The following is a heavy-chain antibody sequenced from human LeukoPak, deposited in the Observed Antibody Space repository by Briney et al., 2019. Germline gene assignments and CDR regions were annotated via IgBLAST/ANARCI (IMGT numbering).Heavy chain of an antibody. CDR1: GFTFSSYG. J-gene: IGHJ1*01. CDR2: IRYDGSNK. V-gene: IGHV3-30*02. Sequence: GRSLRLSCAASGFTFSSYGMHWVRQAPGKGLEWVAFIRYDGSNKYYADSVKGRFTISRDNSKNTLYLQMNSLRAEDTAVYYCAKEEGSSWYGLRFQHWGQGTLVTVSS. D-gene: IGHD6-13*01. CDR3: AKEEGSSWYGLRFQH.